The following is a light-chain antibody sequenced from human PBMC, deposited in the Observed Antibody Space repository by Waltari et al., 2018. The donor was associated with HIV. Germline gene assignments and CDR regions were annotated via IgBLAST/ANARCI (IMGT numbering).Light chain of an antibody. CDR1: QSVLYSSNNKNY. J-gene: IGKJ1*01. CDR3: QQYYSTPRT. V-gene: IGKV4-1*01. CDR2: WAS. Sequence: IVMTPSPASLAVSLGEGATINCKSSQSVLYSSNNKNYLAWYQQKPGQPPKLLIYWASTRESGVPDRFSGSGSGKDVTLTISSLQAEDVALYYCQQYYSTPRTFGQGTKVEVK.